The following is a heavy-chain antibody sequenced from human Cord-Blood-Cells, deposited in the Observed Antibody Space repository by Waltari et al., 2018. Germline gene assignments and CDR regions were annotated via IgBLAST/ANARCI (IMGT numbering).Heavy chain of an antibody. CDR1: GYTFTGYY. CDR2: INPNRGGT. V-gene: IGHV1-2*02. J-gene: IGHJ4*02. D-gene: IGHD3-10*01. Sequence: QVQLVQSGAEVKKPGASVKVSCKASGYTFTGYYMHWVRQSPGEGLEWMGWINPNRGGTNYAQKCQGRVTMTRDTAISTAYMELSRLRSDDTAVYYCARGVAGVRWGQGTLVTVAS. CDR3: ARGVAGVR.